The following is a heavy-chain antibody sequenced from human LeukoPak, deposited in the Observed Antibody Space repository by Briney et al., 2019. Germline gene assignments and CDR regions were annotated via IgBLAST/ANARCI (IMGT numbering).Heavy chain of an antibody. CDR3: ARGITMVRGVYYYYYGMDV. V-gene: IGHV4-59*01. CDR2: IYYSGST. D-gene: IGHD3-10*01. J-gene: IGHJ6*02. Sequence: SQTLSLTCTVAGGSISSYYGSCIRHPPRKGRELIGYIYYSGSTNYNPSLKSRVTISVDTSKNQFSLKLSSVTAADTAVYYCARGITMVRGVYYYYYGMDVWGQGTTVTVSS. CDR1: GGSISSYY.